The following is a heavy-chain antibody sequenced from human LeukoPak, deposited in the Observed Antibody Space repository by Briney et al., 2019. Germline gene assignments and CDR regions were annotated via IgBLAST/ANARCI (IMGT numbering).Heavy chain of an antibody. CDR2: ISSSGSTI. J-gene: IGHJ4*02. CDR3: ASTPFNENFDY. D-gene: IGHD1-1*01. CDR1: GFTFSDYY. Sequence: PGGSLRLSCAVSGFTFSDYYMSWIRQAPGKGLEWVSYISSSGSTIYYADSVKGRFTISRDNAKNSLYLQMNSLRAEDTAVYYCASTPFNENFDYWGQGTLVTVSS. V-gene: IGHV3-11*04.